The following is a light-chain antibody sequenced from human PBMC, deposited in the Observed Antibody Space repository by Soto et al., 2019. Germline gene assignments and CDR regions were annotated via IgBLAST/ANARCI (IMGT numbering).Light chain of an antibody. V-gene: IGKV3-15*01. Sequence: EIVMTQSPATLSVSPGDRATLSCRASQSVGNNLAWYQQKPGQVPRLLIDGVSTRATGIPARFSGSGSGTDFTLTISSLQSEDFAVYYCQQYNNWPRTFGQGTKVEIK. CDR3: QQYNNWPRT. CDR1: QSVGNN. J-gene: IGKJ1*01. CDR2: GVS.